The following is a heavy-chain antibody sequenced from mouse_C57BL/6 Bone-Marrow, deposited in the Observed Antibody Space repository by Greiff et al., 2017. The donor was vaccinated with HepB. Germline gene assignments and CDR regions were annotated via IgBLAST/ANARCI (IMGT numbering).Heavy chain of an antibody. J-gene: IGHJ3*01. CDR2: IWSGGST. CDR3: ARKSYDGYYVGFAY. D-gene: IGHD2-3*01. V-gene: IGHV2-2*01. Sequence: VKLMESGPGLVQPSQSLSITCTVSGFSLTSYGVHWVRQSPGKGLEWLGVIWSGGSTDYNAAFISRLSISKDNSKSQVFFKMNSLQADDTAIYYCARKSYDGYYVGFAYWGQGTLVTVSA. CDR1: GFSLTSYG.